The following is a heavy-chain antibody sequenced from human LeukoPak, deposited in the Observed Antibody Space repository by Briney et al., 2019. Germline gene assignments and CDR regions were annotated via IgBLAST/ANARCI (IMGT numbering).Heavy chain of an antibody. J-gene: IGHJ2*01. D-gene: IGHD5-24*01. CDR3: AREGDGYNPFWYFDL. V-gene: IGHV1-46*01. Sequence: ASVTDTFKATGYTFTSYYMHWVRPAPGQGLEWMGIINPSGGSSTYAQKFQGRVTMTRDTSTSTVYMELSSLRSEDTALYYCAREGDGYNPFWYFDLWGRGTGVSVPS. CDR2: INPSGGSS. CDR1: GYTFTSYY.